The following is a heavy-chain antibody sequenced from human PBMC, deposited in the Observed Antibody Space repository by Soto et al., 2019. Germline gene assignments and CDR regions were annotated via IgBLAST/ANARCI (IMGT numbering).Heavy chain of an antibody. Sequence: GGSLRLSCVASGFRFYGYAMSWVRQAPGKGLEWVSYISSSSSTIYYADSVKGRFTISRDNAKNSLYLQMNSLRDEDTAVYYCARDQWRVVDPFDYWGQGTLVTVS. J-gene: IGHJ4*02. D-gene: IGHD2-15*01. CDR3: ARDQWRVVDPFDY. CDR2: ISSSSSTI. V-gene: IGHV3-48*02. CDR1: GFRFYGYA.